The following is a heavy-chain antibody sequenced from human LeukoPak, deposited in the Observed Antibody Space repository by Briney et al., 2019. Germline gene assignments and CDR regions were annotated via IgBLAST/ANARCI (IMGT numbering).Heavy chain of an antibody. V-gene: IGHV1-69*13. CDR3: AVPGIAAAGTQLDYYYYMDV. CDR1: GGTFSGYA. J-gene: IGHJ6*03. Sequence: SVKVSCKASGGTFSGYAISWVRQAPGQGLEWMGGIIPIFGTANYAQKFQGRVTIIADESTSTAYMELSSLRSEDTAVYYCAVPGIAAAGTQLDYYYYMDVWGKGTTVTVSS. D-gene: IGHD6-13*01. CDR2: IIPIFGTA.